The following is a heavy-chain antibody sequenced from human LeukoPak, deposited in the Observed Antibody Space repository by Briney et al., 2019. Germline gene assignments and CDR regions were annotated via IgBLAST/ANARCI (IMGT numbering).Heavy chain of an antibody. J-gene: IGHJ4*02. V-gene: IGHV3-7*01. CDR1: GFTLSSYW. D-gene: IGHD5-12*01. Sequence: GGSLSLSCAAPGFTLSSYWMSWVRQAPGKGLEWVANIKQDGSEKYYVDSVKGRFTISRDNAKNSLYLQMNSLRAEDTAVYYCATLVATTRFDYWGQGTLATVSS. CDR2: IKQDGSEK. CDR3: ATLVATTRFDY.